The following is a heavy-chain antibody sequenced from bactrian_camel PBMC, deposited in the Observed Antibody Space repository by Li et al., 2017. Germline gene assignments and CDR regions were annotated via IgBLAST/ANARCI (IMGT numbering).Heavy chain of an antibody. V-gene: IGHV3S54*01. D-gene: IGHD2*01. CDR1: GNQFNTFC. CDR3: AANPFWTYGAICSYTRPGDFGY. Sequence: HVQLVESGGASVQAGGSLRLTCEASGNQFNTFCLGWFRQAPGNEREGVAAIHPDGILTTYVDSVKGRFTISQDSTKNSLYLQMNSLKPEDTAMYYCAANPFWTYGAICSYTRPGDFGYWGQGTQVTVS. CDR2: IHPDGILT. J-gene: IGHJ6*01.